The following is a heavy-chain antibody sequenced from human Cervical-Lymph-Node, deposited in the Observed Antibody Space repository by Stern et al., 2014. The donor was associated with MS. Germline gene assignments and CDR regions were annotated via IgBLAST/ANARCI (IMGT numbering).Heavy chain of an antibody. V-gene: IGHV5-51*03. Sequence: EVQLVQSGAELKKPGESLKISCKTSGYNFINYWVAWVRQVSGKGLEWIGIIYPGDSDIRYSPSFQGQVTMSVDKSNTTAYLQWKSLKASDTAVYYCARWSVACDYWGQGALITVSS. J-gene: IGHJ4*02. CDR2: IYPGDSDI. CDR1: GYNFINYW. CDR3: ARWSVACDY. D-gene: IGHD2-21*01.